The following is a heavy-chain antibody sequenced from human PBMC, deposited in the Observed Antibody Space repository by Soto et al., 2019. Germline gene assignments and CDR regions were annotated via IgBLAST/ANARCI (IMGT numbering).Heavy chain of an antibody. D-gene: IGHD1-26*01. Sequence: SETLSLTCTVSGGSISSGGYYWSWIRQHPGKGLEWIGYIYYSGSTYYNPSLKSRVTISVDTSKNQFSLKLSSVTAADTAVYYCTRDGGSYWLDYWGQGTLVTVSS. V-gene: IGHV4-31*03. J-gene: IGHJ4*02. CDR1: GGSISSGGYY. CDR3: TRDGGSYWLDY. CDR2: IYYSGST.